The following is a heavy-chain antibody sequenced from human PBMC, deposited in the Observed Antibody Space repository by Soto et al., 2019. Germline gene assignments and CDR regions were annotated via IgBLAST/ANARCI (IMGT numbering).Heavy chain of an antibody. CDR1: GFPFSTYS. J-gene: IGHJ4*02. V-gene: IGHV3-48*02. Sequence: EVELVESGGGLVQPGGSLRLSCAASGFPFSTYSMSWVRQAPGKALYWMSYISASTLTTFYADSVEGRFTISRDTAQNSLYLQMNSLRDEDTAVYYCARAPQLVAPSATGFDSWGQGTLVTVSS. CDR3: ARAPQLVAPSATGFDS. D-gene: IGHD2-2*01. CDR2: ISASTLTT.